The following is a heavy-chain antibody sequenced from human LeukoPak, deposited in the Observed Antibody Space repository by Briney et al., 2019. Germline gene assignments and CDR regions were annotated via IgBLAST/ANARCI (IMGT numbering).Heavy chain of an antibody. CDR2: IYYSGST. D-gene: IGHD3-3*01. V-gene: IGHV4-39*01. CDR3: SKHGDSYYMDF. Sequence: PSETLSLTCIVSGGSMRSSGHYWGWIRQPPGKGLEWIGTIYYSGSTYFNPSLKSRVTISVDTSKNQFSLNLTSVTAAQTALYFCSKHGDSYYMDFWGKGTTVTVSS. CDR1: GGSMRSSGHY. J-gene: IGHJ6*03.